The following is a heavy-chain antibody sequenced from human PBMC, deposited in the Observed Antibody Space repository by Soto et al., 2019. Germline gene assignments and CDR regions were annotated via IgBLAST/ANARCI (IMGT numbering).Heavy chain of an antibody. V-gene: IGHV3-30-3*01. CDR1: GFTFSSYA. CDR3: ARDRGPTAPDAFDI. D-gene: IGHD3-10*01. J-gene: IGHJ3*02. Sequence: ESGGGVVQPGRSLRLSCAASGFTFSSYAMHWVRQAPGKGLEWVAVISYDGSNKYYADSVKGRFTISRDNSKNTLYLQMNSLRAEDTAVYYCARDRGPTAPDAFDIWGQGTMVTVSS. CDR2: ISYDGSNK.